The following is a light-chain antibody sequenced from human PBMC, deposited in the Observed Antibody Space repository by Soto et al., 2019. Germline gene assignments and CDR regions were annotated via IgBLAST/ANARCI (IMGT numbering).Light chain of an antibody. Sequence: EIVFTQSPGTLSLSPGERATLSCRASQSVSNNYLAWYQQKPGQAPRLLIYGASSRATGIPDRFSGSGSGTDFTLTISSLQPEDFATYYCQQSYSTPTWTFGQGTKVDIK. CDR1: QSVSNNY. V-gene: IGKV3-20*01. J-gene: IGKJ1*01. CDR3: QQSYSTPTWT. CDR2: GAS.